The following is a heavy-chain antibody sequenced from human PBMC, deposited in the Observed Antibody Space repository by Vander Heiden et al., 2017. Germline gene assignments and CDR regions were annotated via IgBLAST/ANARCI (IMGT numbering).Heavy chain of an antibody. V-gene: IGHV1-2*02. CDR2: VSPNSDGT. J-gene: IGHJ6*02. CDR1: GDTFTAYY. D-gene: IGHD2-2*01. CDR3: AESAFRGSGTTCYGSYYGLDV. Sequence: QVQLVQSGAEVKKPGASVKVSCKASGDTFTAYYVHWVRQAPGQGLEWMGWVSPNSDGTNYAQRCQGRVTMTRDTSVSTVYMELSSLRSDDTAVYYCAESAFRGSGTTCYGSYYGLDVWGQGTTGSVSS.